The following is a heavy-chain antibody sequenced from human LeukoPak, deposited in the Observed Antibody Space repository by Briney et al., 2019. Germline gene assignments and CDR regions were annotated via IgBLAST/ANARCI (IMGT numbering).Heavy chain of an antibody. Sequence: PGGSLRLSCATSGFSFSDYYMTWIRQAPGKGLEWVSYISGSGSATHYADSVKGRFVISRDNAKNSLYLQMNSLRAEDTAVYYCARPTPSTHLPDYWGQGTLVTVSS. J-gene: IGHJ4*02. CDR3: ARPTPSTHLPDY. V-gene: IGHV3-11*04. D-gene: IGHD2-15*01. CDR2: ISGSGSAT. CDR1: GFSFSDYY.